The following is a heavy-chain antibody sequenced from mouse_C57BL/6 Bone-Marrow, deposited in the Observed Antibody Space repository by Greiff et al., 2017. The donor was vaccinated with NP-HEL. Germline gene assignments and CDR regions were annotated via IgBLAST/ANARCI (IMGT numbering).Heavy chain of an antibody. CDR2: INPNNGGT. D-gene: IGHD2-4*01. V-gene: IGHV1-26*01. J-gene: IGHJ2*01. Sequence: EVQLQQSGPELVKPGASVKISCKASGYTFTDYYMNWVKQSHGKSLEWIGDINPNNGGTSYNQKFKGKATLTVDKYSSTAYMELRSLTSEDSAVYYCARGDYDVSYWGQGTTLTVSS. CDR3: ARGDYDVSY. CDR1: GYTFTDYY.